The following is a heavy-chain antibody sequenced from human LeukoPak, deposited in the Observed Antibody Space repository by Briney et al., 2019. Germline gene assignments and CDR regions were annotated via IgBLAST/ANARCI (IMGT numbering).Heavy chain of an antibody. CDR3: VLEGEAYQLPLGY. D-gene: IGHD2-2*01. CDR1: GYIFTSYW. CDR2: IYPADSDT. V-gene: IGHV5-51*01. Sequence: HGESLKISCKDTGYIFTSYWIAWVRQMPGKGLEWMGIIYPADSDTRYSPSFQGQVTISADKSISTAYLQWSSLKASDTAMYYCVLEGEAYQLPLGYWGQGTLVTVSS. J-gene: IGHJ4*02.